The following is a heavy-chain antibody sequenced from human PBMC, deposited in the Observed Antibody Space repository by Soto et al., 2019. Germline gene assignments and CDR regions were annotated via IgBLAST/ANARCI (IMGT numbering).Heavy chain of an antibody. J-gene: IGHJ4*02. D-gene: IGHD3-22*01. CDR2: IYLGGSI. V-gene: IGHV4-59*01. Sequence: SETLTLTSSVSVPAIRSYYSIWIRQTPPRGLEWIGYIYLGGSINYNPSFKSRVIISVDTSKNQFSVRLSSVTAADTAVYYCARDALTGYYYEKWGRGTLVTVSS. CDR3: ARDALTGYYYEK. CDR1: VPAIRSYY.